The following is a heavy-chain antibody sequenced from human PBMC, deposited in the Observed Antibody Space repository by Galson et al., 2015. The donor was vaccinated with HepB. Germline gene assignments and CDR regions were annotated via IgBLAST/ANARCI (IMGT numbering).Heavy chain of an antibody. CDR3: AREWTTVTRNNWFDP. D-gene: IGHD4-17*01. J-gene: IGHJ5*02. CDR2: INPSGGST. Sequence: SVKVSCKASGYTFTSYHMHWVRQAPGQGLEWMGIINPSGGSTSYAQKLQGRVTMTRDTSTSTVYMELSSLRSEDTAVYYCAREWTTVTRNNWFDPWGQGTLVTVSS. CDR1: GYTFTSYH. V-gene: IGHV1-46*04.